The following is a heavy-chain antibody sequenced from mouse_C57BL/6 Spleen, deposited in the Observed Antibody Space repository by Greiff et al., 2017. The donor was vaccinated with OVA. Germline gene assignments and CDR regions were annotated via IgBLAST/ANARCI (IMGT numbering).Heavy chain of an antibody. D-gene: IGHD4-1*01. J-gene: IGHJ3*01. CDR3: ARRGTGTTFAY. V-gene: IGHV5-6*02. Sequence: EVKLMESGGDLVKPGGSLKLSCAASGFTFSSYGMSWVRQTPDKRLEWVATISSGGSYTYYPDSVKGRFTISRDNAKNTLYLQMSSLKSEDTAIYYCARRGTGTTFAYWGQGTLVTVSA. CDR1: GFTFSSYG. CDR2: ISSGGSYT.